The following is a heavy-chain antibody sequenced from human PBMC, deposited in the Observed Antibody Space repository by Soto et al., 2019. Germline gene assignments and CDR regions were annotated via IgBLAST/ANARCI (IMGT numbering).Heavy chain of an antibody. CDR1: GYTFTSYA. J-gene: IGHJ5*02. CDR2: INAGNGNT. V-gene: IGHV1-3*01. Sequence: ASVKVSCKASGYTFTSYAMHWVRQAPGQRLEWMGWINAGNGNTKYSQKFQGRVTITRDTSASTAYMELSSLRSEDTAVYYCARDLGFGELGDNWFDPWGQGTLVTVSS. D-gene: IGHD3-10*01. CDR3: ARDLGFGELGDNWFDP.